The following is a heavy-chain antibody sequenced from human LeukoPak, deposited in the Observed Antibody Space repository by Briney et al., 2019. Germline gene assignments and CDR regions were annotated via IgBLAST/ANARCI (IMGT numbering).Heavy chain of an antibody. CDR3: ARSLPGYYGMDV. CDR2: ISYDGSNK. Sequence: GRSLRPSCAASGFTFSSYAMHWVRQAPGKGLEWVAVISYDGSNKYYADSVKGRFTTSRDNSKNTLYLQMNSLRAEDTAVYYCARSLPGYYGMDVWGQGTTVTVSS. V-gene: IGHV3-30-3*01. J-gene: IGHJ6*02. CDR1: GFTFSSYA.